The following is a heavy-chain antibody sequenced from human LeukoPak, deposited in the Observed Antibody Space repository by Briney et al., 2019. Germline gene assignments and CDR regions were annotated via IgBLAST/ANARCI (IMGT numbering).Heavy chain of an antibody. J-gene: IGHJ4*02. CDR1: GGSISSYY. Sequence: SETLSLTCTVSGGSISSYYWSWIWQPPGKGLEWIGYIYYSGSTNYNPSLKSRVTISVDTSKNQFSLKLSSVTAADTAVYYCARVQAVAGHFDYWGQGTLVTVSS. D-gene: IGHD6-19*01. V-gene: IGHV4-59*01. CDR2: IYYSGST. CDR3: ARVQAVAGHFDY.